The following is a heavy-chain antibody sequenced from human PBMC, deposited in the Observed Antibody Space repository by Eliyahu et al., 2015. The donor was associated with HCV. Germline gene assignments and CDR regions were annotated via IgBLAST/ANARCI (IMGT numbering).Heavy chain of an antibody. CDR1: GFTFSTYW. J-gene: IGHJ5*02. D-gene: IGHD3-10*01. CDR2: IKQDGSEK. V-gene: IGHV3-7*01. Sequence: EVQLVESGGGLVQPGGSLRLSCAASGFTFSTYWMSWVRQAPGKGLEWVANIKQDGSEKYYVDSVKGRFTISRDNAKNSLYLQMDSLRAEDTAVYYCSGSGSYFILHPWGQGTLVAVSS. CDR3: SGSGSYFILHP.